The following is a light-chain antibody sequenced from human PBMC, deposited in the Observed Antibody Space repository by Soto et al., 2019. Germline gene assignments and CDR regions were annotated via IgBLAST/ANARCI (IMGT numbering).Light chain of an antibody. CDR2: EVS. J-gene: IGLJ2*01. CDR3: SSYAGSNIL. V-gene: IGLV2-8*01. CDR1: SSDVGGYNY. Sequence: QSVLTQPPSASGSPGQSVTISCTGTSSDVGGYNYVSWYQQHPGKAPKLMIYEVSQRPSGVPDRFSGSKSGNTASLTVSGLQAEDEADYYCSSYAGSNILFGGGTQLTVL.